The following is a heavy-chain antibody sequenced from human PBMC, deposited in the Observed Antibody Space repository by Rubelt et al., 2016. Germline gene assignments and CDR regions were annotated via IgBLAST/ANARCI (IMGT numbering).Heavy chain of an antibody. V-gene: IGHV5-51*01. CDR2: IYPGDSDT. J-gene: IGHJ4*02. CDR1: GYSFTSYW. Sequence: EVQLVQSGAEVKKPGESLKISCKGSGYSFTSYWIGWVRQMPRKGLEWMGIIYPGDSDTRYSPSCQGQVTISGDKSISTAYLQWSSLKASDTAMYYCVTKSGYTDLPFDYWGQGTLVTVSS. CDR3: VTKSGYTDLPFDY. D-gene: IGHD3-3*01.